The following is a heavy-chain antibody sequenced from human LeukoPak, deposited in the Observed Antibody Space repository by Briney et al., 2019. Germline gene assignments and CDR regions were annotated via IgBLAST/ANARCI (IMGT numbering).Heavy chain of an antibody. J-gene: IGHJ4*02. CDR3: ARDGEVVVSPPYY. CDR1: GGTFSSYA. CDR2: IIPILGIA. D-gene: IGHD2-15*01. V-gene: IGHV1-69*04. Sequence: SVKVSCKASGGTFSSYAISWVRQAPGQGLEWMGRIIPILGIANYAQKFQGRVTITADKSTSTAYMELRSLRSDDTAVYYCARDGEVVVSPPYYWGQGTLVTVPS.